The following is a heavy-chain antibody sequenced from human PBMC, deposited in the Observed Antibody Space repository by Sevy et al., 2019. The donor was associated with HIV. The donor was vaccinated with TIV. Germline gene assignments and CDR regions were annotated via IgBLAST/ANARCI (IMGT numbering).Heavy chain of an antibody. Sequence: GGSLRLSCTTSGFTFGDFAMSWFRQAPGKGLEWVGFIRAEAYGGTPEHAACMKGRSTISRDDSKKLTYLQMDSLETEDTAVYFCTRGWIAVTRRRFNWRDPWGQGTQVTVSS. CDR2: IRAEAYGGTP. CDR1: GFTFGDFA. V-gene: IGHV3-49*03. CDR3: TRGWIAVTRRRFNWRDP. J-gene: IGHJ5*02. D-gene: IGHD6-19*01.